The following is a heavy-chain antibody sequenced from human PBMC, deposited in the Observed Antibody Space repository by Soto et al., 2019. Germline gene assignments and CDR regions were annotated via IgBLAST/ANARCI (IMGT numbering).Heavy chain of an antibody. Sequence: QGQLVQSGAELKKPGSSVKVACKASGGDFLNYGISWVRQAPGQGLEWMGGFIPIFRSTNCAQKFQGRVTIAADVSTTTADMELTTLPSEDTPVYYCARDRYYDGVGYHPESASGGQGTLVTVSS. D-gene: IGHD3-22*01. CDR1: GGDFLNYG. CDR3: ARDRYYDGVGYHPESAS. V-gene: IGHV1-69*01. J-gene: IGHJ4*02. CDR2: FIPIFRST.